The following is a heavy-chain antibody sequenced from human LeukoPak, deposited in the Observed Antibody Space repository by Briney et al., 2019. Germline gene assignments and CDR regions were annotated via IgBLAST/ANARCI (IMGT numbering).Heavy chain of an antibody. J-gene: IGHJ3*02. CDR1: GFTFSSYW. V-gene: IGHV4-34*01. CDR2: INHSGST. Sequence: GSLRLSCAASGFTFSSYWMSWIRQPPGKGLEWIGEINHSGSTNYNPSLKSRVTISADTSKNQFSLNLSSVTAADTAVYYCARDSRSFDIWGPGTIVTVSS. D-gene: IGHD4-17*01. CDR3: ARDSRSFDI.